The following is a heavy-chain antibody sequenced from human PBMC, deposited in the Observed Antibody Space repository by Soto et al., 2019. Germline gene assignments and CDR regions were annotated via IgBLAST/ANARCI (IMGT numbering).Heavy chain of an antibody. CDR2: ISASDDST. CDR3: AKEKLGAPPHAFDI. CDR1: GFIFSSYV. Sequence: EVQLLESGGGLVQPGGSLRLSCAASGFIFSSYVMGWVRQAPGKGLEWVSSISASDDSTHYADSVKGRFTISRDNSKNTLYLHLNSLRAEDTAMYYCAKEKLGAPPHAFDIWGQGTMVTVSS. D-gene: IGHD1-26*01. J-gene: IGHJ3*02. V-gene: IGHV3-23*01.